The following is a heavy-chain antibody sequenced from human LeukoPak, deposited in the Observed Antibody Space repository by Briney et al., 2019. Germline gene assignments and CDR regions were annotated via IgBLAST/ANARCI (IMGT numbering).Heavy chain of an antibody. CDR2: ISGSGGST. J-gene: IGHJ4*02. V-gene: IGHV3-23*01. CDR1: GFTFSSYA. D-gene: IGHD3-10*01. CDR3: AKALGGSGSYYNLYYFDY. Sequence: GGSLRLSCAASGFTFSSYAMSWVRQAPGKGLEWASAISGSGGSTYYADSVKGRFTISRDNSKNTLYLQMNSLRAEDTAVYYCAKALGGSGSYYNLYYFDYWGQGTLVTVSS.